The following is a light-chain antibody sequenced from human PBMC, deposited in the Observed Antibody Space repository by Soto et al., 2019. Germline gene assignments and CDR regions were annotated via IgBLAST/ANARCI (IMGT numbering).Light chain of an antibody. CDR1: QSISSW. CDR2: RAS. Sequence: DIQMTQSPSTLSASVGDRVTITCRASQSISSWLAWYQQKPGKAPKLLIYRASSLQSGVPSRFSGSGSGTDFTLTISSLQPEDCATYYCLQDYNYPWTFGQGTKVDIK. CDR3: LQDYNYPWT. V-gene: IGKV1-5*03. J-gene: IGKJ1*01.